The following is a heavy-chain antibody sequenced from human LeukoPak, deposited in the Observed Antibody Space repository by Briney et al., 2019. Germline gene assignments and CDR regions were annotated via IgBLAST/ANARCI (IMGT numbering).Heavy chain of an antibody. J-gene: IGHJ6*03. V-gene: IGHV4-59*01. CDR1: GGSITNYY. Sequence: PSETLSLTCTVSGGSITNYYWTWIRQPPGKGLEWIGYIHYSGSTNYNPSLKSRVTISVDTSKNQFSLKLSSVTAADTAVYYCARASVTYYYYYYMDVWGKGTTVTVSS. CDR3: ARASVTYYYYYYMDV. D-gene: IGHD4-11*01. CDR2: IHYSGST.